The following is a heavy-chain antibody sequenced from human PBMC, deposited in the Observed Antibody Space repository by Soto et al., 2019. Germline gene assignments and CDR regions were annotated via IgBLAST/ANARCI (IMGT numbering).Heavy chain of an antibody. V-gene: IGHV3-23*01. CDR1: GFIFSNYV. CDR2: ISGNGRAT. D-gene: IGHD1-7*01. CDR3: AKERDNWNYFPADS. Sequence: GGSLRLSCAGSGFIFSNYVLNWVRQAPGRELEWVSSISGNGRATYYADSVKGRFTISRDNSKDTVFLQMNSLTAEDTAVYFCAKERDNWNYFPADSWGQGTVVTVSS. J-gene: IGHJ4*02.